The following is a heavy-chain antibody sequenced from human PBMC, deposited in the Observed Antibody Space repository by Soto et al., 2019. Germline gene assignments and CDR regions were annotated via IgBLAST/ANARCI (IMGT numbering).Heavy chain of an antibody. D-gene: IGHD3-10*01. Sequence: QVQLVQSGAEMKKPGSSVKVSCQSSGGTFNTYARNWVRQAPGQGPEWLGDISPMFGAANYAPKVQGRVTITADEATGTSYMQLSSLTSEDTALYVCAREVQVHPPAFVSWGQGTLVTVSS. CDR3: AREVQVHPPAFVS. CDR1: GGTFNTYA. V-gene: IGHV1-69*19. CDR2: ISPMFGAA. J-gene: IGHJ4*02.